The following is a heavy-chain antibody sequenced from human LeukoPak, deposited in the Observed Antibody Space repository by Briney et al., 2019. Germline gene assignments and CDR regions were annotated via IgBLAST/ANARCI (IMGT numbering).Heavy chain of an antibody. V-gene: IGHV4-4*07. CDR2: LQTSGNN. D-gene: IGHD4-23*01. Sequence: SETLSLTSSVSSGSTTNNYWSCIPPDDGGGLEWISRLQTSGNNNYHASLKSGVSISFDTSKEQFFLRLNSVTAANTAVYFCAREMTAVVPAVSRGLDPESQGILVPVS. CDR3: AREMTAVVPAVSRGLDP. J-gene: IGHJ5*02. CDR1: SGSTTNNY.